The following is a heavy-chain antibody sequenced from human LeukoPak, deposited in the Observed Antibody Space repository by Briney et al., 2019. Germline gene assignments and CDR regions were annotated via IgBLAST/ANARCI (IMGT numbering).Heavy chain of an antibody. CDR1: GFTFSDYY. J-gene: IGHJ6*02. CDR2: ISGSGYTI. Sequence: PGGSPRLSCSASGFTFSDYYMTWIRQAPGKGLEWVSYISGSGYTIDYADSVKGRFTVSRDNAMNTLFLQMNSLRVEDAAVYYCARPNGIAVTTTVNYYGMDVWGQGTMVTVSS. CDR3: ARPNGIAVTTTVNYYGMDV. V-gene: IGHV3-11*01. D-gene: IGHD6-19*01.